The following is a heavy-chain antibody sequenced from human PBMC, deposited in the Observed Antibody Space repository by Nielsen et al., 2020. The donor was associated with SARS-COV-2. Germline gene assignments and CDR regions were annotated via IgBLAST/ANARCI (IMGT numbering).Heavy chain of an antibody. CDR3: TTADVVVVAATPYYYYYYGMDV. Sequence: GESLKISCAASGFTFSNAWMSWVRQAPGKGLEWVGRIKSKTDGGTTDYVAPVKGRFTISRDDSKNTLYLQMNSLKTEDTAVYYCTTADVVVVAATPYYYYYYGMDVWGQGTTVTVSS. CDR1: GFTFSNAW. CDR2: IKSKTDGGTT. V-gene: IGHV3-15*01. D-gene: IGHD2-15*01. J-gene: IGHJ6*02.